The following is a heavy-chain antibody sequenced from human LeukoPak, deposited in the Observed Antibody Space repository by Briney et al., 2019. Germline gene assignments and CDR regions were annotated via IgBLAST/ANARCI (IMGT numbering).Heavy chain of an antibody. D-gene: IGHD3-3*01. CDR1: GGSFSGYY. V-gene: IGHV4-34*01. Sequence: PSETLSLTCAVYGGSFSGYYWSWIRQTPGKGLEWIGEINHSGSTNYNPSLKSRVTISVDTSKNQFSLKLSSVTAADTAVYYCARGDFWSGYPFDYWGQGTLVTVSS. CDR2: INHSGST. CDR3: ARGDFWSGYPFDY. J-gene: IGHJ4*02.